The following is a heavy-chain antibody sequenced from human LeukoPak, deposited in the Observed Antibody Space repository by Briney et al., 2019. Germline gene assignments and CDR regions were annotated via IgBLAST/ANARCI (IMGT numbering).Heavy chain of an antibody. CDR2: INPHSGGT. CDR1: GYTFTDYY. D-gene: IGHD5/OR15-5a*01. V-gene: IGHV1-2*02. Sequence: ASVKVSCKASGYTFTDYYVHWVRQAPGQGLEWMGWINPHSGGTNYAQKFQGRVTMTRDTSISTAYMELSRVTSDDTAVYYCARFDQVSETAGGYWGQGTLVTVSS. J-gene: IGHJ4*02. CDR3: ARFDQVSETAGGY.